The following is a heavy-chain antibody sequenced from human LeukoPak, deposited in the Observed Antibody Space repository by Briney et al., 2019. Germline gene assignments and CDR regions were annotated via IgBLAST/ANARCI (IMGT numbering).Heavy chain of an antibody. CDR1: GYTFTSYD. J-gene: IGHJ4*02. CDR3: ARDGSGYSYGHFDY. D-gene: IGHD5-18*01. V-gene: IGHV1-8*02. Sequence: ASVKVSCKASGYTFTSYDINWVRQATGQGLEWMGWMNPNSGNTGYAQKFQGRVTLTRDTSINTAYMELSRLRSDDTAVYYCARDGSGYSYGHFDYWGQGTLVTVSS. CDR2: MNPNSGNT.